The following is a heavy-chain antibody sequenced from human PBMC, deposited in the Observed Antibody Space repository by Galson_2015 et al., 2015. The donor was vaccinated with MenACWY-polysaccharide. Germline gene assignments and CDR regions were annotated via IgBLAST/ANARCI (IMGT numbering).Heavy chain of an antibody. CDR2: ISYDGSKK. D-gene: IGHD3-22*01. Sequence: SLRLSCAAPGFAFSSYALHWVRQAPGKGLEWVAVISYDGSKKYYADSVKGRFTISRDNSKNTVSLQMNSLRAEDTAVYYCVRDGEYYESSGGSLHWGQGTLVTVSS. CDR3: VRDGEYYESSGGSLH. CDR1: GFAFSSYA. V-gene: IGHV3-30-3*01. J-gene: IGHJ4*02.